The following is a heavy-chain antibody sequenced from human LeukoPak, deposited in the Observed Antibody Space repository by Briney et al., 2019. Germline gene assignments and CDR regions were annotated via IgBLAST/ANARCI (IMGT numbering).Heavy chain of an antibody. V-gene: IGHV1-2*02. D-gene: IGHD2-2*01. CDR1: GYTFTGYY. CDR2: INPNSGGT. J-gene: IGHJ4*02. CDR3: ARDLEHCRNIICSNSAY. Sequence: ASVKVSCKASGYTFTGYYIHWVRQAPGQGLEWMGWINPNSGGTNYAQKFQGRVTMTTDTSTNTVYMDLRSLRSDDTAVYYCARDLEHCRNIICSNSAYWGQGTLVTVSS.